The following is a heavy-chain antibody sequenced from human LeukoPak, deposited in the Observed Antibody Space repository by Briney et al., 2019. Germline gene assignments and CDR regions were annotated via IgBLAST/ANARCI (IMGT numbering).Heavy chain of an antibody. D-gene: IGHD3-22*01. CDR2: IKQDGSEK. J-gene: IGHJ6*02. CDR3: ARDIKAYYYDSSGYYSIYGMDV. V-gene: IGHV3-7*01. CDR1: GFTFSSYW. Sequence: GGSLRLSCAASGFTFSSYWMSWVRQAPGKGLEWVANIKQDGSEKYYVDSVKGRFTISRDNAKNSLYLQMNSLRAEDTAVYYCARDIKAYYYDSSGYYSIYGMDVWGQGTMVTVSS.